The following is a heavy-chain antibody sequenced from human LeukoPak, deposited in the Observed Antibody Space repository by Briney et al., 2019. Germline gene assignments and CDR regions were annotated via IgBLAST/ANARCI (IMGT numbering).Heavy chain of an antibody. J-gene: IGHJ3*02. D-gene: IGHD6-6*01. CDR1: GFNFTMSA. V-gene: IGHV3-23*01. CDR2: ISASGGDT. Sequence: GGSLRLSCSGSGFNFTMSAMSWVRQAPGKGLAWVSGISASGGDTSYADSARGRFTISRDNSENIVYLEMTSLRVDDTAMYYCARDRNSGSSLDIWGQGTMLTVSS. CDR3: ARDRNSGSSLDI.